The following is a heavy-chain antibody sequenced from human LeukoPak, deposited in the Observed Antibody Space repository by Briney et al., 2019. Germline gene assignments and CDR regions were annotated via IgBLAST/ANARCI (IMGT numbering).Heavy chain of an antibody. CDR3: ARGGYYYYYGMDV. D-gene: IGHD1-26*01. J-gene: IGHJ6*02. CDR2: INHSGST. CDR1: GGSFSGYY. V-gene: IGHV4-34*09. Sequence: SETLSLTCAVYGGSFSGYYWSWIRQPPGKGLEWVGEINHSGSTNYNPSLKSRVTISVDTSKNQFSLKLSSVTAADTAVYYCARGGYYYYYGMDVWGQGTTVTVSS.